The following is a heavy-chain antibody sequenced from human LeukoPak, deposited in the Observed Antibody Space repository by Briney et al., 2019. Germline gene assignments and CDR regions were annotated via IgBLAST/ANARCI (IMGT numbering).Heavy chain of an antibody. Sequence: GASLRLSCAASGLTVSSNYMSWVRQGPGKGLEWVSVIYSGGDTYYADSVKGRFTISRDNSKNTLYLQMNSPRAEDTAVYYCAREPKRASGYYGMDVWGQGTTVTVSS. CDR2: IYSGGDT. V-gene: IGHV3-66*01. J-gene: IGHJ6*02. CDR3: AREPKRASGYYGMDV. D-gene: IGHD1-26*01. CDR1: GLTVSSNY.